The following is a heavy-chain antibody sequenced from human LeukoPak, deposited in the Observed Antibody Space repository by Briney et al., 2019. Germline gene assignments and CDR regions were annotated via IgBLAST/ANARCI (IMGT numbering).Heavy chain of an antibody. J-gene: IGHJ4*02. CDR2: INPNSGGT. CDR1: GYTFTGYY. Sequence: ASVTVSCKASGYTFTGYYMYWVRQAPGQGLEWTGWINPNSGGTNYAQKFQGRVTMTRDTSISTAYMELSRLRSDDTAVYYCARDQWELFDYWGQGTLVTVSS. CDR3: ARDQWELFDY. D-gene: IGHD1-26*01. V-gene: IGHV1-2*02.